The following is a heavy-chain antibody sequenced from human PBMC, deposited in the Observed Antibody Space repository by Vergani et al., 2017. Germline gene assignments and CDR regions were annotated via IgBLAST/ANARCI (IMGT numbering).Heavy chain of an antibody. J-gene: IGHJ4*02. V-gene: IGHV3-9*01. D-gene: IGHD2-15*01. CDR3: AKDPLDCSGGSCYSGHFDY. CDR2: ISWNSGSI. Sequence: EVQLVESGGGLVQPGRSLRLSCAASGFTFDDYAMHWVRQAPGKGLEWVSGISWNSGSIGYADSVKGRFTISRENSKNTLYLQMNSLRAEDTAVYYCAKDPLDCSGGSCYSGHFDYWGQGTLVTVSS. CDR1: GFTFDDYA.